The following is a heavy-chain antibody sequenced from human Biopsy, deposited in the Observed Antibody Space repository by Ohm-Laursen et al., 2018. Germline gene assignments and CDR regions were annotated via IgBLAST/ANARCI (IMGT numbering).Heavy chain of an antibody. Sequence: SDTLSLTCTVSGVSINTGGYYWTWIRQPPGKGLEWIGEINHRGSASYNPSLKSRITVLVDTSKNQFSLKLRSVSAADTAVYFCARALDYYDPYYYYAMDVWGQGTSVTVSS. V-gene: IGHV4-34*01. CDR3: ARALDYYDPYYYYAMDV. CDR2: INHRGSA. J-gene: IGHJ6*02. CDR1: GVSINTGGYY. D-gene: IGHD3-16*01.